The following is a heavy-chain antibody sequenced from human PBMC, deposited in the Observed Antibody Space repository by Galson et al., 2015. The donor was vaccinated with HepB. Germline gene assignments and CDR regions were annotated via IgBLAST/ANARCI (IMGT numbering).Heavy chain of an antibody. CDR2: IFPGDSHT. CDR1: GYNFSGYW. J-gene: IGHJ6*02. CDR3: ARSSSGPLGYYGMDV. D-gene: IGHD3-22*01. Sequence: SGAEVKKPGESLKISCKGSGYNFSGYWIGWGRQMPGKGLEWMGTIFPGDSHTRYSPSFQGQVTISAAKATAYLQWSSLKASDTAMYYCARSSSGPLGYYGMDVWGQGTTVTVSS. V-gene: IGHV5-51*03.